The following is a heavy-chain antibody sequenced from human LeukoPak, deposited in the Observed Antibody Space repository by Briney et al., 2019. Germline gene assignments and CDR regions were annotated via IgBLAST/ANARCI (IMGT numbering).Heavy chain of an antibody. CDR3: ARVDTAMVIDY. D-gene: IGHD5-18*01. Sequence: ASVKVSCKASGGTFSSYAISWVRQAPGQGLEWMGRIIPILGIANYAQKFQGRVTITADKSASTAYMELSSLRSEDTAVYYCARVDTAMVIDYWGQGTLVTVSS. J-gene: IGHJ4*02. CDR2: IIPILGIA. CDR1: GGTFSSYA. V-gene: IGHV1-69*04.